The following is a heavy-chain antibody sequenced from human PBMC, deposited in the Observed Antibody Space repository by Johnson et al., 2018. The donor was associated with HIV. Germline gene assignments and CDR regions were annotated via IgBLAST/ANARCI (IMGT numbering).Heavy chain of an antibody. Sequence: VQLVESGGGLVQPGGSLRLSCAASGFTVSSNYMSWVRQAPGKGLEWVSVIYSGGSTYYADSAKGRFTISRDNAKNSLYLQMNSLRAEDTAVYYCAVLCSGCADAFDVWGQGTMVTVS. V-gene: IGHV3-66*01. CDR1: GFTVSSNY. J-gene: IGHJ3*01. CDR2: IYSGGST. D-gene: IGHD3-10*01. CDR3: AVLCSGCADAFDV.